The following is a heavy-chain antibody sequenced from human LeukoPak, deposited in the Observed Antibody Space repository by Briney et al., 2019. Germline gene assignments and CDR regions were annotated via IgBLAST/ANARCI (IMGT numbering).Heavy chain of an antibody. D-gene: IGHD6-13*01. CDR2: IRSKTYGGTT. J-gene: IGHJ6*03. V-gene: IGHV3-49*04. CDR3: TRASSSTWSYYYYYMDV. Sequence: GGSLRLSCTASGFTFGDYAMSWVRQAPGKGLEWVGFIRSKTYGGTTEYAASVKGRFTISRDDSKSIAYLQMNSLKTEDTAVYYCTRASSSTWSYYYYYMDVWGKGTTVTISS. CDR1: GFTFGDYA.